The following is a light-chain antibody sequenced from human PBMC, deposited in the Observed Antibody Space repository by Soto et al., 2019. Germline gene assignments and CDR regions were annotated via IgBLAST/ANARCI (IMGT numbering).Light chain of an antibody. J-gene: IGLJ1*01. Sequence: SVLTQPPSASGSPGQSVAISCTGTTSDIGGYDYVSWYQQHPGKAPKLMIYEVNKRPSGVPDRFSGSKSGNTASLTVSGLQAEDEADYDCSSHCGNSPYVFGTGTKVTVL. CDR3: SSHCGNSPYV. CDR1: TSDIGGYDY. CDR2: EVN. V-gene: IGLV2-8*01.